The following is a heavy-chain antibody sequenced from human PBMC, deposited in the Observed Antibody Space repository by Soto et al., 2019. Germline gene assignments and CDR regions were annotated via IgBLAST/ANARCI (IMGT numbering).Heavy chain of an antibody. J-gene: IGHJ4*02. CDR2: ISAYNGNT. V-gene: IGHV1-18*01. D-gene: IGHD2-21*02. CDR3: ARDDRNLHGLLLSDFDY. CDR1: GYTFTSYG. Sequence: ASVKVSCKASGYTFTSYGISWVRQAPGQGLEWMGWISAYNGNTNYAQKVQGRVTMTTDTSTNTAYMELRSLRSDDTAVYYCARDDRNLHGLLLSDFDYPGQGTLVTLPS.